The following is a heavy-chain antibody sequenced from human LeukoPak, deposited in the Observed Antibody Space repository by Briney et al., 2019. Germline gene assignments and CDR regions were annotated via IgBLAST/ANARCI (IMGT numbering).Heavy chain of an antibody. CDR1: GGSISSISSNNYH. CDR2: IYYSGST. CDR3: ARRSSSQPPNY. V-gene: IGHV4-39*01. J-gene: IGHJ4*02. Sequence: TSETLSLTCIVSGGSISSISSNNYHWGWIRQPPGKGLEWIGSIYYSGSTYYNPSLKSRVTISVDTSKNQFSLKLSSVTAADTAVYYCARRSSSQPPNYWGQGTLVTVSS. D-gene: IGHD6-13*01.